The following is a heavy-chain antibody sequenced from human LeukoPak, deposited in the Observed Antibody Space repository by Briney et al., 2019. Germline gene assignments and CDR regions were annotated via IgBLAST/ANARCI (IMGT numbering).Heavy chain of an antibody. CDR3: AGLVGRYSSGLYYYYFDY. Sequence: KTGGSLRLSCAASAFTFSGYSMNWVRQPPGKGLEWIGEMYLSGTTHSNPSVKSRVTISIDKSKNQFFLNLSSVTAADTAVYYCAGLVGRYSSGLYYYYFDYWGQGTLVTVSS. J-gene: IGHJ4*02. V-gene: IGHV4-34*08. CDR2: MYLSGTT. D-gene: IGHD3-22*01. CDR1: AFTFSGYS.